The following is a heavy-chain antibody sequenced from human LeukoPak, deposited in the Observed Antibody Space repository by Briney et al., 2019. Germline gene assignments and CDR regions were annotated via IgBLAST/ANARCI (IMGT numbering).Heavy chain of an antibody. Sequence: GGSLRLSCAASGFTFSSYAMSWVRQAPGKGLEWVSAISGSGGSTYYADSVKGRFTISRDNSKNTLYLQMNSLRAEDTAVYYCAKDWVLRYFDWLLPFDYWGQGTLVTVSS. J-gene: IGHJ4*02. CDR3: AKDWVLRYFDWLLPFDY. CDR1: GFTFSSYA. V-gene: IGHV3-23*01. D-gene: IGHD3-9*01. CDR2: ISGSGGST.